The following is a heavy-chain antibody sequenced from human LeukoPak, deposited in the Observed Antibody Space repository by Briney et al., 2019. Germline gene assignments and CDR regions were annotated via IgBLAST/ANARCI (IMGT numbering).Heavy chain of an antibody. CDR1: GFTFSSYE. CDR2: ISSSGSTI. V-gene: IGHV3-48*03. CDR3: ARVGEKAFHLWPEIDY. D-gene: IGHD5-24*01. J-gene: IGHJ4*02. Sequence: GGSLRLSCAASGFTFSSYEMNWVRQAPGKGLEWVSYISSSGSTIYYADSVKGRFTISRDNAKKSLYLQMNSLRAEDTAVYYCARVGEKAFHLWPEIDYWGQGTLVTVSS.